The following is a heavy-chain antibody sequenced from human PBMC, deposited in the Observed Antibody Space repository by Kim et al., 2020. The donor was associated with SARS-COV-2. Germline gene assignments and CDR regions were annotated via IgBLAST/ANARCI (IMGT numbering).Heavy chain of an antibody. D-gene: IGHD2-21*02. CDR3: ARDYGGNSG. J-gene: IGHJ4*02. CDR2: GST. V-gene: IGHV3-53*01. Sequence: GSTYYADSVKARFTISRDNSKNTLYLQMNSLRADDTAVYYCARDYGGNSGWGQGTLVTVSS.